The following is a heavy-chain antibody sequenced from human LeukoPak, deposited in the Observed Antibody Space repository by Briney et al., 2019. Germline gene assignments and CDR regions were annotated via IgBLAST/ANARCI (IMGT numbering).Heavy chain of an antibody. D-gene: IGHD3-9*01. V-gene: IGHV3-23*01. CDR1: EFTFSSYA. CDR3: AKDQGRYFDWLLFSE. J-gene: IGHJ4*02. Sequence: GGSLRLSCAASEFTFSSYAMSWVRQAPGKGLEWVSAISGSGGSTYYADSVKGRFTISRDNSKNTLYLQMNSLRAEDTAVYYCAKDQGRYFDWLLFSEGGQGTLVTVSS. CDR2: ISGSGGST.